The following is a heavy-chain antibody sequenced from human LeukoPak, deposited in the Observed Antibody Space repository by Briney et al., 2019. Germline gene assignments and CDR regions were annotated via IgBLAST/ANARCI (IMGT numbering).Heavy chain of an antibody. CDR1: GYTFTSYA. J-gene: IGHJ4*02. D-gene: IGHD5-18*01. Sequence: GASVKVSCKASGYTFTSYAMHWVRQAPGQRLEWMGWINAGNGNTKYSQKFQGRVTITRDTSASTAYMELSSLRSEDTAVYYCAGEKSPRHGYGHLTYWGQGTLVTVSS. V-gene: IGHV1-3*01. CDR3: AGEKSPRHGYGHLTY. CDR2: INAGNGNT.